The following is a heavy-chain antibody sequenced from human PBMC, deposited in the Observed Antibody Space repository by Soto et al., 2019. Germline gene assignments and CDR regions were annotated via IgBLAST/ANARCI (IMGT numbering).Heavy chain of an antibody. CDR2: ISGSGTYT. V-gene: IGHV3-11*05. Sequence: GGSLRLSCAVSGFTVSDHYMTWIRQAPGKGLEWVSYISGSGTYTNYADSVKGRFTISRDNSKNTLYLQMNSLRAEDTAVYYCAKGSFPRVPAGTFDYWGQGTLVTVSS. CDR1: GFTVSDHY. CDR3: AKGSFPRVPAGTFDY. D-gene: IGHD6-19*01. J-gene: IGHJ4*02.